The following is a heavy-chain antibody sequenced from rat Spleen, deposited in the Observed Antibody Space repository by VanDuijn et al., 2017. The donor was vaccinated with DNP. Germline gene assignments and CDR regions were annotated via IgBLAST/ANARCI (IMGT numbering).Heavy chain of an antibody. CDR3: VRWNSGHFDY. D-gene: IGHD4-3*01. J-gene: IGHJ2*01. CDR2: ISYDGGSS. V-gene: IGHV5-22*01. Sequence: EVQLVESGGGLVQPGGSLKLSCAASGFTFSDYYMAWVRQAPTKGLEWVAYISYDGGSSYYGDSVKGRFTISRDNAKSTLYLQMNSLRSEDMATYYCVRWNSGHFDYWGQGVMVTVSS. CDR1: GFTFSDYY.